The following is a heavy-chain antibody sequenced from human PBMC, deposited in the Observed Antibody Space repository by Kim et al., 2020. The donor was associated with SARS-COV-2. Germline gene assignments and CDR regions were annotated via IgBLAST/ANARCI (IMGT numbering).Heavy chain of an antibody. CDR1: GFTFSSYG. D-gene: IGHD2-21*02. CDR3: AKDLGAVTFYYFDY. V-gene: IGHV3-30*18. Sequence: GGSLRLSCAASGFTFSSYGMHWVRQAPGKGLEWVAVISYDGSNKYYADSVKGRFTISRDNSKNTLYLQMNSLRAEDTAVYYCAKDLGAVTFYYFDYWGQG. J-gene: IGHJ4*02. CDR2: ISYDGSNK.